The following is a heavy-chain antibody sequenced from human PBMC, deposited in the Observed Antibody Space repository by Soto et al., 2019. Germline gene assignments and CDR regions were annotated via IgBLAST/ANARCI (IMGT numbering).Heavy chain of an antibody. CDR1: GGSFTGSA. CDR3: AREKSIASLSYYYGMDF. V-gene: IGHV1-69*01. CDR2: IIPIFGTT. Sequence: QVQLVQSGAEVKKPGSSVKVSCKVSGGSFTGSAISWVRQAPGQGLEWMGGIIPIFGTTNYAQKFQGRVTITADESTRTAYMELSSLRSEDTALYYCAREKSIASLSYYYGMDFWGQGTTVTVSS. D-gene: IGHD6-6*01. J-gene: IGHJ6*02.